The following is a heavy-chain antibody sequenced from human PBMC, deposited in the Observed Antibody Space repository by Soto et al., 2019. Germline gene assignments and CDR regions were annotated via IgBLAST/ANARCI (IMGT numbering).Heavy chain of an antibody. CDR3: ARHPLWFGEFLYYMDV. V-gene: IGHV4-39*01. CDR2: IYYSGST. D-gene: IGHD3-10*01. Sequence: SETLSLTCTVSGGSISSSSYYWGWIRQPPGKGLEWIGSIYYSGSTYYNPSLKSRVTISVDTSKNQFSLKLSSVTAADTAVYYCARHPLWFGEFLYYMDVWGKGTTVTVSS. J-gene: IGHJ6*03. CDR1: GGSISSSSYY.